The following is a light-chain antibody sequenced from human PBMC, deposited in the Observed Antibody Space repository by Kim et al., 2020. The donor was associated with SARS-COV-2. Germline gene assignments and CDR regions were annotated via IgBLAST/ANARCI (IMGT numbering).Light chain of an antibody. CDR2: KDS. J-gene: IGLJ2*01. V-gene: IGLV3-27*01. Sequence: VSPGQTARITCSGDVLAKKYARWFQQRPGQAPVLVIYKDSERPSGISERFSGSSSGTTVTLTISGAQVEDEADYYCYSAADNNLRFFGGGTQLTVL. CDR3: YSAADNNLRF. CDR1: VLAKKY.